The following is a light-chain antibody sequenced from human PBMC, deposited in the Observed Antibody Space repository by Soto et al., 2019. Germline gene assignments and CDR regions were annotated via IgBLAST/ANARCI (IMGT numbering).Light chain of an antibody. CDR3: QEYDTYSPWT. CDR2: AAS. J-gene: IGKJ1*01. Sequence: IQITQSPSSLSASVGDRVTITCRASQSISSWLAWYQQKPGKAPKLLIYAASTLESGVPSRFSGSGSGAEFTLTISSLQPDDFATYDCQEYDTYSPWTFGPGTKVDIK. V-gene: IGKV1-5*01. CDR1: QSISSW.